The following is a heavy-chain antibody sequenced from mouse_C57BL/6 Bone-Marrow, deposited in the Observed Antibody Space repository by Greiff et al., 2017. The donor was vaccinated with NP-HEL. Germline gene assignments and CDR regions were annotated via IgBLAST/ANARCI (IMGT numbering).Heavy chain of an antibody. CDR2: INPNYGTT. CDR1: GYSFTDYN. J-gene: IGHJ1*03. D-gene: IGHD1-1*01. Sequence: EVQLQESGPELVKPGASVKISCKASGYSFTDYNMNWVKQSNGKSLEWIGVINPNYGTTSYNQKFKGKATLTVDQSSSTAYMQLNSLTSEDSAVYYCARSYYGSSYWYFDVWGTGTTVTVSS. V-gene: IGHV1-39*01. CDR3: ARSYYGSSYWYFDV.